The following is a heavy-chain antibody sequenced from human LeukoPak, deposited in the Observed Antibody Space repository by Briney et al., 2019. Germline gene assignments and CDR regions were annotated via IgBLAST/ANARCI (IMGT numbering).Heavy chain of an antibody. CDR2: IKQDGSEK. CDR3: ARLPFRQWLDY. V-gene: IGHV3-7*01. Sequence: PGGSLRLSCAASGFTLSSYWMSWVRQAPGKGLEWVANIKQDGSEKYYVDSVKGRFTIPRDNAKNSLYLQMNSLRAEDTAVYYCARLPFRQWLDYWGQGTLVTVSS. CDR1: GFTLSSYW. D-gene: IGHD3-22*01. J-gene: IGHJ4*02.